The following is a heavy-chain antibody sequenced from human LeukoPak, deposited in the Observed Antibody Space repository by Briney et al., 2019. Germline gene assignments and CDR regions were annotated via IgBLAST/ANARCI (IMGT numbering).Heavy chain of an antibody. CDR1: GGSISSYY. Sequence: SETLSLTCTVSGGSISSYYWSWIRQPPGKALEWIGYIYYSGSTNYNPSLKSRVTISVDTSKDQFSLKLSSVTAADTAVYYCARGPLIAAAEYWGQGTLVTVSS. CDR2: IYYSGST. CDR3: ARGPLIAAAEY. J-gene: IGHJ4*02. D-gene: IGHD6-13*01. V-gene: IGHV4-59*12.